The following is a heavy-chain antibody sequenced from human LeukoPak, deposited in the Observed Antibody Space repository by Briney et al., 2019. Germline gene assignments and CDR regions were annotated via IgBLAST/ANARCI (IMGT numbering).Heavy chain of an antibody. CDR3: ARGRDSGSYLQVENSHPFY. CDR1: GYTFTSYD. CDR2: MNPDSGNT. V-gene: IGHV1-8*01. Sequence: GASVKVSCKASGYTFTSYDINWVRQATGQGLEWMGWMNPDSGNTGYGEKFQGRVTMTRNTSIGTAYMELSSLISEDTAVYYCARGRDSGSYLQVENSHPFYWGQGTLVTVSS. D-gene: IGHD3-10*01. J-gene: IGHJ4*02.